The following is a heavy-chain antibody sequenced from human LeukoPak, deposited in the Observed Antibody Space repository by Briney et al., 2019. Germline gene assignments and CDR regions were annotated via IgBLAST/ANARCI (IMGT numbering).Heavy chain of an antibody. CDR2: ISSSSSTT. J-gene: IGHJ6*02. CDR1: GFTFSSYS. D-gene: IGHD2-2*01. V-gene: IGHV3-48*01. CDR3: AREYCSSTSCYYYYGMDV. Sequence: GGSLRLSCAASGFTFSSYSMNWVRQAPGKGLEWVSYISSSSSTTYYADSVKGRFTISRDKSKNTLYLQMNSLRAEDTAVYYCAREYCSSTSCYYYYGMDVWGQGTTVTVSS.